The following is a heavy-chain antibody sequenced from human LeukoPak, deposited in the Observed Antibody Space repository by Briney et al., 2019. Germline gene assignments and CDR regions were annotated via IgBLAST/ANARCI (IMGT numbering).Heavy chain of an antibody. D-gene: IGHD4-11*01. CDR3: ARAGSKDAFDI. Sequence: GGSLRPSCAASGFTFSSYGMYWVRQDPGKGLEWVAVIWYDGSDKYYADSVKGRFTISRDNSKNTLYLQMNSLRAEDTAVYYCARAGSKDAFDIWGQGTMVTVSS. CDR1: GFTFSSYG. V-gene: IGHV3-33*01. CDR2: IWYDGSDK. J-gene: IGHJ3*02.